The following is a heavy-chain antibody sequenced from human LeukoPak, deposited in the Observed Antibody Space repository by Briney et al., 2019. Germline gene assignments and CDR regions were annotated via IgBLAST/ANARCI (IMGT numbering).Heavy chain of an antibody. CDR2: INRDGSTT. D-gene: IGHD3-10*01. CDR3: ARDKKSGESSEIDY. Sequence: PGGSLRLSCAASGFTFSNYWVHWVRQAPGKGLVWVSRINRDGSTTKYADSVKGRFTVSRDNAKNTLNLQMNSLRPEDTAVYYCARDKKSGESSEIDYWGQGTLVTVSS. V-gene: IGHV3-74*03. J-gene: IGHJ4*02. CDR1: GFTFSNYW.